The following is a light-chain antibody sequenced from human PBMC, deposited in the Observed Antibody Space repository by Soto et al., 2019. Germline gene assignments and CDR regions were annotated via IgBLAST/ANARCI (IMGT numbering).Light chain of an antibody. CDR3: QQYNDWPLT. J-gene: IGKJ1*01. V-gene: IGKV3-20*01. Sequence: EIVLTQSPGTLSLSPGERATLSCRASQSVSSSYLAWYQQKPGQAPRLLMYGASSRATGIPDRFRGSGSGTDFTLTISSLQSEDFALYYCQQYNDWPLTFGQGTKVDIK. CDR1: QSVSSSY. CDR2: GAS.